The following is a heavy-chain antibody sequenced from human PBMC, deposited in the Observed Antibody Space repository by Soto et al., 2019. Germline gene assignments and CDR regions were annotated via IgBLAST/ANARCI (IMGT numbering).Heavy chain of an antibody. CDR3: ARGAGLSQYNYYINV. CDR2: ISFDGSDR. Sequence: QVQLVESGGGVAQPGRSLRLSCAASGFTFSSYGMHWVRQAPGKGLEWVAIISFDGSDRYYADSVKGRFTISRNSSKNTLYLQVNSLRAKDTAVYYCARGAGLSQYNYYINVWGKGTTVTVSS. V-gene: IGHV3-33*08. CDR1: GFTFSSYG. J-gene: IGHJ6*03. D-gene: IGHD6-19*01.